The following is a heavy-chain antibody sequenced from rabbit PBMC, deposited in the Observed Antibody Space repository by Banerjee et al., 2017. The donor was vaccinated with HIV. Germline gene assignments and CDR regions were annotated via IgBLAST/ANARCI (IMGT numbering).Heavy chain of an antibody. CDR2: IYTNNGNT. D-gene: IGHD2-1*01. Sequence: QQQLEESGGGLVKPGGSLTLTCTASGFSFSSSYWICWVRQAPGKGLELIACIYTNNGNTWYATWAKGRFTISKTSSTTVTLQMTSLTAADTATYFCARYDDYGDPFNLWGPGTLVTVS. V-gene: IGHV1S45*01. CDR3: ARYDDYGDPFNL. J-gene: IGHJ4*01. CDR1: GFSFSSSYW.